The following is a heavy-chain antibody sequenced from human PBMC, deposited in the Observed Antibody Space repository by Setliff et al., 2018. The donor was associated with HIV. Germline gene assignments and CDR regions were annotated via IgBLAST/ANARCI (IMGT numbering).Heavy chain of an antibody. CDR1: GGSISSGSYY. CDR3: AREGLRIAAAGYNWFDP. J-gene: IGHJ5*02. V-gene: IGHV4-61*09. Sequence: KPSETLSLTCTVSGGSISSGSYYWSWIRQPAGKGLEWIGHIYTTGSTNYNPSLKSRVTISVDTSKNQFSLKLNSVTAADTALYYCAREGLRIAAAGYNWFDPWGPGTLVTVS. CDR2: IYTTGST. D-gene: IGHD6-13*01.